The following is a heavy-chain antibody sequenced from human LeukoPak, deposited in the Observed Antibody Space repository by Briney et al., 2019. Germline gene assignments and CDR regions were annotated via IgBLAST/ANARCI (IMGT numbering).Heavy chain of an antibody. CDR3: AANLQTKGGAFDI. V-gene: IGHV3-53*01. CDR1: GFTVSSNY. Sequence: GGSLRLSCAASGFTVSSNYMSWVRQAPGKGLEWVSVIYSGGSTFYADSMKGRFTISRDESKNTLYLQMNSLRAEDTAVYYCAANLQTKGGAFDIWGQGTMVTVSS. D-gene: IGHD3-16*01. J-gene: IGHJ3*02. CDR2: IYSGGST.